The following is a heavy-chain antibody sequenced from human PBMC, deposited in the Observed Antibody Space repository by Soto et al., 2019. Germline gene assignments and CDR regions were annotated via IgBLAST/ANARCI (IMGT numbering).Heavy chain of an antibody. Sequence: KPSCKAPRYTFASNGISWLRQAPGKGREWMGWISAYNGNTNYAQKLQGRVTMTTDTSTSTAYMELRSLRSYVTAVYYYTRYMRGPGYWGQGTLVTVSS. V-gene: IGHV1-18*04. CDR2: ISAYNGNT. CDR1: RYTFASNG. J-gene: IGHJ4*02. D-gene: IGHD2-2*01. CDR3: TRYMRGPGY.